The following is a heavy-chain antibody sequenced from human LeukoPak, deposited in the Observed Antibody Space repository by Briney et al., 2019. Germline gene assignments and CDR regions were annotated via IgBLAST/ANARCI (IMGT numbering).Heavy chain of an antibody. J-gene: IGHJ4*02. CDR2: ISANNGDT. CDR3: ARPALGSFDWQLDY. D-gene: IGHD3-9*01. V-gene: IGHV1-18*01. CDR1: GYIFTNYG. Sequence: ASVKVSCKTSGYIFTNYGISWVRQAPGQGLEWMGWISANNGDTKYAQKFQGRVIMTTDTSTSTAYMDLRSLRSDDTAVYYCARPALGSFDWQLDYWGQGTLVTVSS.